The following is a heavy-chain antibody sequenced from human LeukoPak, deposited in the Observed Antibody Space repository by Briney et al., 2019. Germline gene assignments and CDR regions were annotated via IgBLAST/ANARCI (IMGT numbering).Heavy chain of an antibody. V-gene: IGHV4-59*01. Sequence: VKPSETLSLTCTVSGGSISSYYWSWIRQPPGTGLEWIGYIYYIGSTNYNPSLKSRVTISVDTSNNQFSLRLNSVTAADTAVYYCANHDILTGYPFDYWGQGTLVTVSS. CDR1: GGSISSYY. J-gene: IGHJ4*02. CDR3: ANHDILTGYPFDY. CDR2: IYYIGST. D-gene: IGHD3-9*01.